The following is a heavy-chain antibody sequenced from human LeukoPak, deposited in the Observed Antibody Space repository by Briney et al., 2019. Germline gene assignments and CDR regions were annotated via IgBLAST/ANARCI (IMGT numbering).Heavy chain of an antibody. CDR2: IYSGGST. Sequence: PGGSLRLSCIVSGFTVSRSYMNWVRQAPGKGLEWVSVIYSGGSTYYADSVKGRFTISRDNSKNTLYLQMNSLRAEDTAVYYCARPDYAYFDYWGQGTLVTVSS. D-gene: IGHD4-17*01. V-gene: IGHV3-53*01. CDR3: ARPDYAYFDY. CDR1: GFTVSRSY. J-gene: IGHJ4*02.